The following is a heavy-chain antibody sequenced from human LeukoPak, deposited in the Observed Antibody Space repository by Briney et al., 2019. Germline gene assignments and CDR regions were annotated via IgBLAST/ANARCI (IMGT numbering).Heavy chain of an antibody. CDR3: ARDGVSGWYSGDY. V-gene: IGHV1-2*02. Sequence: ASVKVSCKASGYTFTGYYMHWVRQAPGQGLEWMEWINPNSGGTNYAQKFQGRVTMTRDTSISTAYMELSRLRSDDTAVYYCARDGVSGWYSGDYWGQGTLVTVSS. CDR1: GYTFTGYY. D-gene: IGHD6-19*01. J-gene: IGHJ4*02. CDR2: INPNSGGT.